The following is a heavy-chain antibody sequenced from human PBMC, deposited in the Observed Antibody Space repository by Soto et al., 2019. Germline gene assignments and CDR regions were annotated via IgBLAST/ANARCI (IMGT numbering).Heavy chain of an antibody. J-gene: IGHJ5*02. CDR1: GDSVTSHY. Sequence: SETLSLTCSFSGDSVTSHYLTWIRQSPEKGLEWIGYMHYTGFSHYNPSLKSRLTISVDRSKNQFTLQPTSVTVEDTAVYYCATLNPGRPYYYGSGRKNWFDPWGQGTLVTVSS. CDR2: MHYTGFS. D-gene: IGHD3-10*01. CDR3: ATLNPGRPYYYGSGRKNWFDP. V-gene: IGHV4-59*02.